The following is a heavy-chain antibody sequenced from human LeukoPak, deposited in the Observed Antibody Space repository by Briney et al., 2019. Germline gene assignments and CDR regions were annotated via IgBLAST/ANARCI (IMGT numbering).Heavy chain of an antibody. J-gene: IGHJ4*02. Sequence: GSLRLSCAASGFTFSSYIMTWVRQAPGKGLEWVSGITGSGDITYYADSVKGRFTISRDNSKNTLYLQMNSLRAEDTAVYYCAKSLTRISTTNFDYWGQGTLVTVSS. D-gene: IGHD3-9*01. CDR1: GFTFSSYI. CDR2: ITGSGDIT. V-gene: IGHV3-23*01. CDR3: AKSLTRISTTNFDY.